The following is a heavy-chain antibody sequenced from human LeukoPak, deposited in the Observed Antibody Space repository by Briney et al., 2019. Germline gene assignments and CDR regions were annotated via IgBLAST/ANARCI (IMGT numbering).Heavy chain of an antibody. D-gene: IGHD2-21*02. Sequence: GGSLRLSCAASGFTFTSYALSWVRQAPGTGLEWVANIKQDGSEKYYVDSVKGRFTISRDNAKNSLYLQMNSLRAEDTAVYYCARESCGGDCYSDYWGQGTLVTVSS. CDR3: ARESCGGDCYSDY. CDR2: IKQDGSEK. V-gene: IGHV3-7*03. J-gene: IGHJ4*02. CDR1: GFTFTSYA.